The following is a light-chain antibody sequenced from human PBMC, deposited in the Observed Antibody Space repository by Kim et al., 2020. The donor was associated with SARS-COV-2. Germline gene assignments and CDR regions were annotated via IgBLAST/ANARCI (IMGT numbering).Light chain of an antibody. Sequence: LAPGERATRSYRASQTVTSSYVAWDQDKPGQAPRLRIYNGARRDTGIPDRFSGSGSGTDFTLTMRRLEPEDFAVYFCQQYGSAPQALGEGTKLEI. CDR3: QQYGSAPQA. CDR1: QTVTSSY. CDR2: NGA. J-gene: IGKJ2*01. V-gene: IGKV3-20*01.